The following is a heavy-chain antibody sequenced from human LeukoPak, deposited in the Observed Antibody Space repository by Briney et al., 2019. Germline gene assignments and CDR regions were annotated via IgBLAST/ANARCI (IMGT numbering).Heavy chain of an antibody. J-gene: IGHJ4*02. Sequence: GASVKVSCKASGYTFTSYGISWVRQAPGQGLEWMGGIIPIFGTANYAQKFQGRVTITADESTSTAYMELSSLRSEDTAVYYCARERSPNGDYIFDYWGQGTLVTVSS. V-gene: IGHV1-69*13. CDR3: ARERSPNGDYIFDY. D-gene: IGHD4-17*01. CDR1: GYTFTSYG. CDR2: IIPIFGTA.